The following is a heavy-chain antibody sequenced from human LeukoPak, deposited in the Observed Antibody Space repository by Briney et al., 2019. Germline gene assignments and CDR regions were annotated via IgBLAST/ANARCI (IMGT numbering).Heavy chain of an antibody. CDR2: IYPRDGST. V-gene: IGHV1-46*01. Sequence: ASVKVSCKASGYTFTSNYIHWVRQAPGQGLEWMGMIYPRDGSTSYAQKFQGRVTVTRDTSTSTAHMELSGLRSEDTAVYYCAGDQEGFDYWGQGTLVTVSS. CDR1: GYTFTSNY. CDR3: AGDQEGFDY. J-gene: IGHJ4*02.